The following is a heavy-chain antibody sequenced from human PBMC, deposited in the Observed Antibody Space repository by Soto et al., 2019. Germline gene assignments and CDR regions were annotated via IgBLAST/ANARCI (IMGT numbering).Heavy chain of an antibody. CDR2: ISGNGGDI. Sequence: EVQLLESGGALVQPGGSLRLSCAASGFTFRNYAMSWVRQAPGKGLEWVSRISGNGGDINYADSVKGRFTISRDNFKNTLYLQMNSLRAEDTTVYYCAKRGDIVEVSRTFVGYGMDVWGQGTTVTVSS. D-gene: IGHD2-2*01. CDR1: GFTFRNYA. J-gene: IGHJ6*02. CDR3: AKRGDIVEVSRTFVGYGMDV. V-gene: IGHV3-23*01.